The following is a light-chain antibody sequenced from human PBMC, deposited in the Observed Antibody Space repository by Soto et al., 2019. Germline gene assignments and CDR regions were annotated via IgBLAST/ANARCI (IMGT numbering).Light chain of an antibody. CDR2: EVS. V-gene: IGLV2-14*01. CDR3: SSYTSSSTLYV. CDR1: SSDVGGYNY. Sequence: QSALTPPASVSGSPGQSITISCTGTSSDVGGYNYVSWYQQHPGKAPKLMIYEVSNRPSGVSNSFSGSKSGNTASLTISGLQAEDEADYYCSSYTSSSTLYVFGTGTKLTVL. J-gene: IGLJ1*01.